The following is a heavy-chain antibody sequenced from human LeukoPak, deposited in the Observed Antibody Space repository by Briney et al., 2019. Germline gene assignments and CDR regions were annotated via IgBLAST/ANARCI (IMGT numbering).Heavy chain of an antibody. Sequence: PGGSLRLSCAASGFTFSSYSMNWVRQAPGKGLEWVSSISSSSSYIYYADSVKGRFTISRDNAKNSLYLQMNSLRAEDTAVYYCARDLDYYYYGMDAWGQGTTVTVSS. CDR2: ISSSSSYI. V-gene: IGHV3-21*01. CDR1: GFTFSSYS. CDR3: ARDLDYYYYGMDA. J-gene: IGHJ6*02.